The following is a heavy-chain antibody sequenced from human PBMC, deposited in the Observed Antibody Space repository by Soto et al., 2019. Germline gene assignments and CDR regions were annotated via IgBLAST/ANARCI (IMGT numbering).Heavy chain of an antibody. CDR1: GFTFSSYG. CDR3: ARDSIRDGYKWTYYYYGMDV. J-gene: IGHJ6*02. D-gene: IGHD1-1*01. CDR2: IWYDGSNK. Sequence: QVQLVESGGGVVQPGRSLRLSCAASGFTFSSYGMHWVRQAPGKGLEWGAVIWYDGSNKYYADSVKGRFTISRDNSKNTLYMQMNSLRAEDTAVYYCARDSIRDGYKWTYYYYGMDVWGQGTTVTVSS. V-gene: IGHV3-33*01.